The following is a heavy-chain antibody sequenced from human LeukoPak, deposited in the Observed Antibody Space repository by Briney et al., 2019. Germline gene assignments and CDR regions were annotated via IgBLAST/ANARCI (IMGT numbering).Heavy chain of an antibody. V-gene: IGHV3-64*01. CDR1: GFTFSSYA. Sequence: PGGSLRLSCAASGFTFSSYAMHWVRQAPWKGLEYVSAISSNGGSTYYANSVKGRFTISRDNSKNTLYLQMGSLRAEDMAVYYCARSTVVVAAFFDYWGQGTLVTVSS. CDR3: ARSTVVVAAFFDY. D-gene: IGHD2-15*01. J-gene: IGHJ4*02. CDR2: ISSNGGST.